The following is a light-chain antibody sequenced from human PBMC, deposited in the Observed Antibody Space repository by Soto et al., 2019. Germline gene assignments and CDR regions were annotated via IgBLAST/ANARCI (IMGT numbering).Light chain of an antibody. V-gene: IGKV3-20*01. CDR1: QSVSNNY. CDR2: AAS. Sequence: EIVLKQSPATLSLTPGERATLSCRASQSVSNNYLAWYQQKLGQAPRLLIFAASSRATGIPDRFSGSGSGTDFTLTISRLEPEDFAVYYCQQYGGLPRTFGQGTKVDIK. CDR3: QQYGGLPRT. J-gene: IGKJ1*01.